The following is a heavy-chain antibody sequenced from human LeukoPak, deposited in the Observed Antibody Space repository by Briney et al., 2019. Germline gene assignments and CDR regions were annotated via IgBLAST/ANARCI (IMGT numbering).Heavy chain of an antibody. J-gene: IGHJ5*02. CDR2: XXXXXST. CDR3: ARERYYDFWSGYYDSWFDP. CDR1: GGSISSYY. V-gene: IGHV4-4*07. D-gene: IGHD3-3*01. Sequence: PSETLSLTCTVSGGSISSYYWSWIRQPAGKGLXXXXXXXXXXSTNYNPSLKSRVTMSVDTSKNQFSLKLSSVTAADTAVYYCARERYYDFWSGYYDSWFDPWGQGTLVTVSS.